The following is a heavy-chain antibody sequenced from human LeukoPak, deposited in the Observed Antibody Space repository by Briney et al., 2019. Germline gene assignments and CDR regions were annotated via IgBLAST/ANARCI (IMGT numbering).Heavy chain of an antibody. CDR3: AREDLKLPHNWFDP. Sequence: SETLSLTCTVSGGSISPYFWSWIRQPAGKGLEWIGRITSAGDTAYNPSLRGGGIMFLDASKNQFPLILNSVPASDPALYYCAREDLKLPHNWFDPWGQGTLVTVSS. CDR1: GGSISPYF. CDR2: ITSAGDT. V-gene: IGHV4-4*07. J-gene: IGHJ5*02.